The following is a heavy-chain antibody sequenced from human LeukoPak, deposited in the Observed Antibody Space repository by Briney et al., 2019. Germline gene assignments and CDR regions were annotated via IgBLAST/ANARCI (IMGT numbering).Heavy chain of an antibody. D-gene: IGHD1-26*01. V-gene: IGHV4-4*07. Sequence: KPSETLSLTCTVSGGSISRYYWSWIRQPAGKGLEWIGRIYSSGSTNYKPSLKSRVTMSVDTSKNHFSLKLSSVTAADTAVYYCAREEALGSGSFDYWGQGTLVTVSS. CDR2: IYSSGST. CDR3: AREEALGSGSFDY. J-gene: IGHJ4*02. CDR1: GGSISRYY.